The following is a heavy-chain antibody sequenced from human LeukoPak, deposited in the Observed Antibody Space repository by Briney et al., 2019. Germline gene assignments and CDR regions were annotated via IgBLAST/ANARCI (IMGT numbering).Heavy chain of an antibody. D-gene: IGHD2-2*01. J-gene: IGHJ4*02. CDR1: GYTFTGYY. CDR2: INPNSGGT. V-gene: IGHV1-2*02. CDR3: ARFAVVVPAAIDY. Sequence: ASVKVSCKASGYTFTGYYMHWVRQAPGQGLEWMGWINPNSGGTNYAQKFQGRVTMTRDTSISTAYMELSRLRPDDTAVYYCARFAVVVPAAIDYWGQGTLVTVSS.